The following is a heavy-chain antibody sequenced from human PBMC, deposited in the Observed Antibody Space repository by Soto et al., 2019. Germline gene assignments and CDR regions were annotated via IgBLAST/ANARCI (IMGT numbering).Heavy chain of an antibody. CDR2: INHSGST. V-gene: IGHV4-34*01. Sequence: SETLSLTCAVYGGSFSGYYWSWIHQPPGKGLEWIGEINHSGSTNYNPSLKSRVTISVDTSKNQFSLKLSSVTAADTAVYYCARGLLTAMDPDYYYYYGMDVWGQGTTVTVSS. CDR3: ARGLLTAMDPDYYYYYGMDV. D-gene: IGHD5-18*01. J-gene: IGHJ6*02. CDR1: GGSFSGYY.